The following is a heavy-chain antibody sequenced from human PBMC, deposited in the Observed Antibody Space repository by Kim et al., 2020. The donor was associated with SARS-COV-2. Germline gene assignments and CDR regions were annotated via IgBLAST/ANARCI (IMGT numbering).Heavy chain of an antibody. CDR3: ARAKSNYNDNSVEAFD. CDR1: GGSISSGGYY. J-gene: IGHJ3*02. CDR2: INYSGST. D-gene: IGHD4-4*01. Sequence: SETLSLTCPVSGGSISSGGYYWSWLRQHPGKGLEWIGIINYSGSTYYNPSLKSPLTISLDTTKNQLTLKLSAVTAADMSVYYCARAKSNYNDNSVEAFD. V-gene: IGHV4-31*01.